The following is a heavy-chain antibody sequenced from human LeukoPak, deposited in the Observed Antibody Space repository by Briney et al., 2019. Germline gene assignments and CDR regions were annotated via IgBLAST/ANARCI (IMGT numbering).Heavy chain of an antibody. J-gene: IGHJ4*02. CDR2: IYYSGST. CDR1: GGSISSSSYY. CDR3: ARGPTRYYFDY. Sequence: SETLSLTCTVSGGSISSSSYYWGWIRQPPGKGLEWIGSIYYSGSTYYNPSLKSRVTISVDTSKNQFSLKLSSVTAADTAVYYCARGPTRYYFDYWGQGTLVTVSS. V-gene: IGHV4-39*01.